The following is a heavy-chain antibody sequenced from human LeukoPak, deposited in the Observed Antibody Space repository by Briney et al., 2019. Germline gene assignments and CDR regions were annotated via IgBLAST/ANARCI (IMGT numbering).Heavy chain of an antibody. CDR1: GFTFSSYA. D-gene: IGHD6-19*01. V-gene: IGHV3-23*01. CDR3: AKGQAVAGTFYYYYYGMDV. J-gene: IGHJ6*04. Sequence: GGSLRLSCAASGFTFSSYAMSWVRQAQGKGLEWVSAISGSGGSTYYADSVEGRFTISRDNSKSTLYLQMNSLRAEDTAVYYCAKGQAVAGTFYYYYYGMDVWGKGTTVTVSS. CDR2: ISGSGGST.